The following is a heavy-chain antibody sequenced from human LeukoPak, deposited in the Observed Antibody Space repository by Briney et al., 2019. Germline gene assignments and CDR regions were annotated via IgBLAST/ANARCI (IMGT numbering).Heavy chain of an antibody. Sequence: SETLSLTRAVYGGSFSGYYWSWIRQPPGKGLEWIGEINHSGSTNYNPSLKSRVTISVDTSKNQFSLKLSSVTAADTAVYYCARQGVYGSGSYYWFDPWGQGTLVTVSS. J-gene: IGHJ5*02. CDR2: INHSGST. V-gene: IGHV4-34*01. D-gene: IGHD3-10*01. CDR3: ARQGVYGSGSYYWFDP. CDR1: GGSFSGYY.